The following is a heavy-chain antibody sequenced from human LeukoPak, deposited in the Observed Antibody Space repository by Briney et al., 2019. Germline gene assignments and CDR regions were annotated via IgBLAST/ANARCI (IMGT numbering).Heavy chain of an antibody. Sequence: SSETLSLTCSVSGGSISSHYWSWIWQPPGKGLEWIGYIYYSGSTNYNPSLKSRVTISVDTSKNQFSLKLSSVTAADTAVYYCARARFGSWPFDYWGQGTLVTVSS. V-gene: IGHV4-59*11. CDR1: GGSISSHY. CDR3: ARARFGSWPFDY. D-gene: IGHD6-13*01. J-gene: IGHJ4*02. CDR2: IYYSGST.